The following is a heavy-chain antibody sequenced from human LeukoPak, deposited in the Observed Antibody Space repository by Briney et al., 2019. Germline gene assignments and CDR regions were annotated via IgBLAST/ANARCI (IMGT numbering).Heavy chain of an antibody. CDR1: GYSISSGNY. J-gene: IGHJ4*02. CDR2: IYHSGST. D-gene: IGHD6-19*01. Sequence: SETLSLTCSVSGYSISSGNYWGWIRLPPGKGLQWIGSIYHSGSTYYNPSLKSRVTISVDTSKNQFSLKLSSVTAADTAVYYCARAGIAVAGTAPYFDYWGQGTLVTVSS. V-gene: IGHV4-38-2*02. CDR3: ARAGIAVAGTAPYFDY.